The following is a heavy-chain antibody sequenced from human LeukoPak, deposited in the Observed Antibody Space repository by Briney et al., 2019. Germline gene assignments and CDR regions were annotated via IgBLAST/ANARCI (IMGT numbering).Heavy chain of an antibody. V-gene: IGHV4-4*02. Sequence: SGTLSLTCAVSGGSISSGYWWSWVCQPPGKGLVWIGEISHSGSTNYNPSLTSRVTISVDTSKNQFSLKLSSVTAADTAVYYCARGDMDSSGYEDAFDIWGQGTMVTVSS. J-gene: IGHJ3*02. CDR1: GGSISSGYW. CDR2: ISHSGST. D-gene: IGHD3-22*01. CDR3: ARGDMDSSGYEDAFDI.